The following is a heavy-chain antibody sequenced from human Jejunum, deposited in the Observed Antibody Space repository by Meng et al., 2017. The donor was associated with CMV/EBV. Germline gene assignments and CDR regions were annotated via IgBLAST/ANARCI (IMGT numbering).Heavy chain of an antibody. CDR1: GFIFSSYG. J-gene: IGHJ4*02. V-gene: IGHV3-30*02. CDR2: IQHDGGKK. CDR3: AKLSDSSGYFLHCDH. D-gene: IGHD3-22*01. Sequence: QVQVVGSGGGVVQPGGSLGLSCAASGFIFSSYGMHWVRQAPGKGLEWVAFIQHDGGKKYYIDSVKGRFTISRDDSKRTLYLQMNSLRAEDTALYYCAKLSDSSGYFLHCDHWGQGTLVTVSS.